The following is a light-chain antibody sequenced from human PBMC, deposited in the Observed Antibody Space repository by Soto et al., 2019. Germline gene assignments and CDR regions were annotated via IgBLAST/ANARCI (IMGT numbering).Light chain of an antibody. J-gene: IGKJ1*01. CDR3: QQYGSSPWT. Sequence: EIVLTQSPGTLSLSPGERATLSCRASQSVSSSYLAWYQQKPGQAPRLLIYGASSRATGIPDRFSGSGSGTEVTITISSLENEEFAVYFCQQYGSSPWTFGQGTKVEIK. V-gene: IGKV3-20*01. CDR2: GAS. CDR1: QSVSSSY.